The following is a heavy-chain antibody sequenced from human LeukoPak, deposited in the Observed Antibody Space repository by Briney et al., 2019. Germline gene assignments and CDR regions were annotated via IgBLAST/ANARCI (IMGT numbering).Heavy chain of an antibody. D-gene: IGHD6-13*01. CDR3: AKSEIAAAPRDYYYYMDV. V-gene: IGHV3-23*01. J-gene: IGHJ6*03. CDR1: GFTFSSYS. Sequence: GGSLRLSCAASGFTFSSYSMNWVRQAPGKGLEWVSAISGSGGSTYYADSVKGRFTISRDNSKNTLYLQMNSLRAEDTAVYYCAKSEIAAAPRDYYYYMDVWGKGTTVTVSS. CDR2: ISGSGGST.